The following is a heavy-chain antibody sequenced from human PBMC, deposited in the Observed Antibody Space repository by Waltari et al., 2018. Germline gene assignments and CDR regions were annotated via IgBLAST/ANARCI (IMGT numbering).Heavy chain of an antibody. V-gene: IGHV1-69*01. CDR1: GGTFSSYA. D-gene: IGHD2-2*01. CDR3: ARGRDIVVVGIYYYYGMDV. Sequence: QVQLVQSGAEVKKPGSSVKVSCKASGGTFSSYAISWVRQAPGQGLEWMGGSIPIFGTANYAQKFQGRVTITADESTSTAYMELSSLRSEDTAVYYCARGRDIVVVGIYYYYGMDVWGQGTTVTVSS. J-gene: IGHJ6*02. CDR2: SIPIFGTA.